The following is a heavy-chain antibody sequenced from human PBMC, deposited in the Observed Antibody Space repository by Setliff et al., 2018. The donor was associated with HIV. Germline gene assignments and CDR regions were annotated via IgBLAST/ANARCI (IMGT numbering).Heavy chain of an antibody. V-gene: IGHV3-7*01. CDR1: RFSFSTSW. J-gene: IGHJ4*02. Sequence: PGGSLRLSCATSRFSFSTSWMTWVRQAPGKGLEWVANMNQDGSEKNYVDSVRGRFTISRDNAKNSLYLQMNGLRAEDTAVYYCTRDGGGWSQDWGQGTLVTVSS. D-gene: IGHD6-19*01. CDR2: MNQDGSEK. CDR3: TRDGGGWSQD.